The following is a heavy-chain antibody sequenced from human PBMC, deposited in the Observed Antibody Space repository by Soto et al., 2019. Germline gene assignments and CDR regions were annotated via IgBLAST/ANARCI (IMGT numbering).Heavy chain of an antibody. CDR1: GYSFTSYW. J-gene: IGHJ6*02. CDR3: ARHYYGSGTMGGYYYGTDV. D-gene: IGHD3-10*01. CDR2: IDPSDSYT. Sequence: GESLKISCKGSGYSFTSYWISWVRQMPGKGLEWMGRIDPSDSYTNYSPSFQGHVTISADKSISTAYLQWSSLKASDTATYYCARHYYGSGTMGGYYYGTDVWGQGTTVTVSS. V-gene: IGHV5-10-1*01.